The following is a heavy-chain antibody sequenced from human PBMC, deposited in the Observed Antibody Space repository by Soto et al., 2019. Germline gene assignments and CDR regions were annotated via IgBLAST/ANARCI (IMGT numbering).Heavy chain of an antibody. CDR3: AKRVVTPGPHFDY. D-gene: IGHD2-2*01. J-gene: IGHJ4*02. CDR2: ISGGAGRT. Sequence: GGSLRLSCAASGFTFSSHPMNWVRQAPGKGLEWVSAISGGAGRTYYADSVKGRFTISRDNSKSTVYLQIHSLRAEDTAVYYCAKRVVTPGPHFDYWGQGTLVTVSS. V-gene: IGHV3-23*01. CDR1: GFTFSSHP.